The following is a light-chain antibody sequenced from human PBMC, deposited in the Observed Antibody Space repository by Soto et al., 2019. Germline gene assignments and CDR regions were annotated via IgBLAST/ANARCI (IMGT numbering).Light chain of an antibody. V-gene: IGLV2-14*01. CDR3: TSYTSSSTLYV. CDR1: SSDVGGYNS. J-gene: IGLJ1*01. CDR2: EVS. Sequence: QSALTQPASVSGSPGQSITISCTGTSSDVGGYNSVSWYQQHPGKAPKLMIYEVSNRPSGASYRFSGSKSGNTASLTISGLQAEDEADYYCTSYTSSSTLYVFGTGTKATVL.